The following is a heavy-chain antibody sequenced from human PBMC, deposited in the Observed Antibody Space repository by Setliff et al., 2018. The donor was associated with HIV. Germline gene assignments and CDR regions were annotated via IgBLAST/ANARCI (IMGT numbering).Heavy chain of an antibody. J-gene: IGHJ6*02. V-gene: IGHV1-18*04. Sequence: GASVKVSCKASGYTFTSYGMNWVRQAPGQGLEWMGWTYIGATNYAQKLQGRVTMTTDTSTSTAYMELRSLRSDDTAVYYCARGWVDYNFWSGYLNYYYGMDVRGQGTTVTVSS. CDR2: TYIGAT. CDR3: ARGWVDYNFWSGYLNYYYGMDV. CDR1: GYTFTSYG. D-gene: IGHD3-3*01.